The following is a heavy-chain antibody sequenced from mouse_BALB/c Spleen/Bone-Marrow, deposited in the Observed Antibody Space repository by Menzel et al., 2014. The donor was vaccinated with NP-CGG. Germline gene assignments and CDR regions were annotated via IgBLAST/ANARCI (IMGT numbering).Heavy chain of an antibody. J-gene: IGHJ3*01. CDR3: SRSNYYGRRYVGGFAY. D-gene: IGHD1-1*01. V-gene: IGHV1-77*01. CDR1: VYTFTDYI. CDR2: IYPGSGSI. Sequence: QVQLKQPAADLVKPAALVKLSCKASVYTFTDYIIIWLKQRTGQGLEWIGEIYPGSGSIYYNDKFKGKATMTADRSSNTAYMQLKSLTSEDAAVEFCSRSNYYGRRYVGGFAYWGQGTLVTVSA.